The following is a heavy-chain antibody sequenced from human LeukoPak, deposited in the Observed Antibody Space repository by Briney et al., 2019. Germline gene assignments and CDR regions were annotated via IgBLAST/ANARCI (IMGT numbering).Heavy chain of an antibody. CDR2: ISAYNGNT. CDR3: ARDPRIAVADNFDY. CDR1: GYMFSTYG. D-gene: IGHD6-19*01. Sequence: ASVKVSCKASGYMFSTYGLIWVRQAPGQGLEWMGWISAYNGNTNYAQKLQGRVTMTTDTSTSTAYMELRSLRSDDTAVYYCARDPRIAVADNFDYWGQGTLVTVSS. J-gene: IGHJ4*02. V-gene: IGHV1-18*01.